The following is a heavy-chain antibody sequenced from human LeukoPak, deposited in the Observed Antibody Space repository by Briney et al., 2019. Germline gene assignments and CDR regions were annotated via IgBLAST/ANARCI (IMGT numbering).Heavy chain of an antibody. CDR3: ARGVYIAAAQYGY. Sequence: SETLSLTCTVSGGSINTYYWGWIRQPPGKGLEWIGYIYYSGSTNYNPSLKSRVTISIDTSKNQFSLKLSSVTAADTAVYYCARGVYIAAAQYGYWGQGTLVTVSS. D-gene: IGHD6-13*01. CDR2: IYYSGST. J-gene: IGHJ4*02. V-gene: IGHV4-59*01. CDR1: GGSINTYY.